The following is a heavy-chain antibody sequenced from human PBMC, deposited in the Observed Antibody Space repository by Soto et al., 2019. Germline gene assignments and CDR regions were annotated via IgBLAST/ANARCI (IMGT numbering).Heavy chain of an antibody. CDR2: IIPIFGTA. Sequence: QVQLVQSGAEVKKPGSSVKVYCKASGGTFSSYAISWVRQAPGQGLEWMGGIIPIFGTANYAQKFQGRVTISGDESTSTANMELIRLRSEDKGVYYCGRDSKKRWYYDSSCYYDPIYYWGQGTLVTVSS. CDR3: GRDSKKRWYYDSSCYYDPIYY. D-gene: IGHD3-22*01. V-gene: IGHV1-69*01. J-gene: IGHJ4*02. CDR1: GGTFSSYA.